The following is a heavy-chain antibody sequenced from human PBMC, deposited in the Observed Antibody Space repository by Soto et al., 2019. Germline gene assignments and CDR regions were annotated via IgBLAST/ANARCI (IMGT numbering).Heavy chain of an antibody. V-gene: IGHV4-30-4*01. Sequence: SETLSLTCTVSGGSISSGDYYWSWIRHPPGKGLEWIGYIYYSGSTYYNPSLKSRVTISVDTSKNQFSLKLSSVTAADTAVYYCARDLRGYSYGYDYWGQGTLVTVSS. J-gene: IGHJ4*02. CDR3: ARDLRGYSYGYDY. CDR2: IYYSGST. D-gene: IGHD5-18*01. CDR1: GGSISSGDYY.